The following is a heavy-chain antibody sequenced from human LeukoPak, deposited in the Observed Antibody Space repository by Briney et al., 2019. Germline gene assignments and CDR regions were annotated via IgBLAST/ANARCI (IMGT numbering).Heavy chain of an antibody. J-gene: IGHJ4*02. V-gene: IGHV4-59*01. D-gene: IGHD4-11*01. Sequence: KASETLSLTCTVSGGSISSYYWSWIRQPPGKGLEWIGYIYYSGSTNYNPSLKSRVTISVDTSKNQLSLKLSPVTAADTAVYYCARDPTRSGLDYWGQGTLVTVSS. CDR3: ARDPTRSGLDY. CDR1: GGSISSYY. CDR2: IYYSGST.